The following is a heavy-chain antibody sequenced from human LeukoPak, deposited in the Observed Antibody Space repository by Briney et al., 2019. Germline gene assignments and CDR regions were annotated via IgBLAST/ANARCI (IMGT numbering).Heavy chain of an antibody. CDR2: FSGKGDTT. Sequence: PAGGSLRLSCAASGFTFSHYGMSWVRQAPGKGLEWVAGFSGKGDTTYYAESVRGQFTISRDTSKNTLFLQMNSLRAEDTAVYYCARDPYYYDSSGYYPFDYWGQGTLVTVSS. CDR1: GFTFSHYG. CDR3: ARDPYYYDSSGYYPFDY. V-gene: IGHV3-23*01. J-gene: IGHJ4*02. D-gene: IGHD3-22*01.